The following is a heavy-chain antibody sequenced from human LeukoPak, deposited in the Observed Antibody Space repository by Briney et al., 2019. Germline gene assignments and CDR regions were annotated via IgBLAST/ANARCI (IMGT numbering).Heavy chain of an antibody. Sequence: GASVKVSCKASGGTFSNYAISWVRQAPGKGLEWMGGIIPIFGTANYAQKFQGRVTITADESTSTAYMELSSLRSEDTAVYYCASSLMVGATKFDYWGQGTLVTVSS. V-gene: IGHV1-69*13. CDR1: GGTFSNYA. CDR3: ASSLMVGATKFDY. J-gene: IGHJ4*02. D-gene: IGHD1-26*01. CDR2: IIPIFGTA.